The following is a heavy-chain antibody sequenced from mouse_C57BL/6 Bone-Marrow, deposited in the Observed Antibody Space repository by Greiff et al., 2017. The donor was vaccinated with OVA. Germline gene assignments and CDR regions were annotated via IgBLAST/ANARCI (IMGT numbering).Heavy chain of an antibody. V-gene: IGHV1-81*01. CDR3: ARPLYGRGGYIDV. D-gene: IGHD1-1*01. CDR2: IYPRSGNT. J-gene: IGHJ1*03. CDR1: GYTFTSYG. Sequence: QVQLQQSGAELARPGASVKLSCKASGYTFTSYGISWVKQRTGQGLEWIGEIYPRSGNTYYNEKFKGKATLTADKSSSTAYMELRSLTSEDSAVYFCARPLYGRGGYIDVWGTGTTVTVSS.